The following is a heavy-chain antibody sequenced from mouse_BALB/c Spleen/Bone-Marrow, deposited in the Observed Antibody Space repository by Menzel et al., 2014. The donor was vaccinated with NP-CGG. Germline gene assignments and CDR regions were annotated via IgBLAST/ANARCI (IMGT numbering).Heavy chain of an antibody. D-gene: IGHD2-2*01. J-gene: IGHJ1*01. CDR3: ARSLYGYDWYFDV. Sequence: VQLQQSGPELVKPGASVKMSCKASGYTFTSYVMHGVKQKPGQGLEWIGNINPYNDNTKYNEKFKGKATLTSDKSSSTAYMELSSLTSEDSAVYYCARSLYGYDWYFDVWGAGATVPVSS. CDR2: INPYNDNT. V-gene: IGHV1-14*01. CDR1: GYTFTSYV.